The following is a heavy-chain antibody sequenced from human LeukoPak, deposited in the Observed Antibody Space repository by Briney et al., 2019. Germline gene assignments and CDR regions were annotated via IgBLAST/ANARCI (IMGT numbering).Heavy chain of an antibody. CDR1: GFTFSSYA. V-gene: IGHV3-23*01. J-gene: IGHJ6*03. CDR3: ARDQDGVDYYYYYMDV. CDR2: ISGSGGST. Sequence: GGSLRLSCAASGFTFSSYAMSWVRQAPGKGLEWVSAISGSGGSTYYADSVKGRFTISRDNAKNSLYLQVNSLRAEDTAVYYCARDQDGVDYYYYYMDVWGKGTTVTVSS. D-gene: IGHD3-3*01.